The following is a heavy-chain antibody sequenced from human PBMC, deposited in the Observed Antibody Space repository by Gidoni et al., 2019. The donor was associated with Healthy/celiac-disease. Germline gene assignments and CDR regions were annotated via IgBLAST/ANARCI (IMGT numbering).Heavy chain of an antibody. J-gene: IGHJ6*02. Sequence: QVQLVQSGAEVKQPGSSVKVSCKASGGTFNSYALSWVRQASGQGFEWMGGSIPFFGTPNYAQRFQGRVRITADEPTGTAYMELSSLRPEDTAVYYCATNYGGNHYAMDVWGQGTTVSVS. CDR1: GGTFNSYA. CDR3: ATNYGGNHYAMDV. D-gene: IGHD3-16*01. V-gene: IGHV1-69*01. CDR2: SIPFFGTP.